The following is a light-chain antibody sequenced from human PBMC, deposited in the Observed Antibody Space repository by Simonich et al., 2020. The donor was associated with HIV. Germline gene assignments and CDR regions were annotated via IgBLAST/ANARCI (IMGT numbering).Light chain of an antibody. CDR1: QSVRSN. J-gene: IGKJ2*01. CDR3: QQYNNWPYT. CDR2: GAS. Sequence: EVVMTQSPATLSVSPGERAPLSCRASQSVRSNLAWYQQKPGQAPRLLIYGASTRATDIPARFSGSGSGTEFTLIISSLQSEDFAVYYCQQYNNWPYTFGQGTKLEIK. V-gene: IGKV3-15*01.